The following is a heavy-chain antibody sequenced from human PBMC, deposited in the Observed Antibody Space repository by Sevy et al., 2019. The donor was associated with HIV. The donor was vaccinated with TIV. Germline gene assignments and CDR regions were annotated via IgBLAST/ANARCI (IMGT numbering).Heavy chain of an antibody. Sequence: GGSLRLSCTASGFIFSNVWMSWVRQAPGKGLEWVGRIKTETDGRTIDYAEPVKDRFTIYRDDSKNTLYLEMNSLKTEDTAVYFCTTGHDSGAIFDYWGQGTLVTVSS. CDR1: GFIFSNVW. D-gene: IGHD2-8*02. CDR2: IKTETDGRTI. CDR3: TTGHDSGAIFDY. V-gene: IGHV3-15*01. J-gene: IGHJ4*02.